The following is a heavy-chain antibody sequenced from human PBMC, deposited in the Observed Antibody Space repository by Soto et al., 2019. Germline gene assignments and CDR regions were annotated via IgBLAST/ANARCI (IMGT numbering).Heavy chain of an antibody. CDR2: ISGRGGRT. CDR3: AKTPVGRGFGTATPVVPRLDC. Sequence: EVQLLDSGGDLVQPGASLRLSCAASGFTFSNYPMSWVRQSPRKGLEWVSAISGRGGRTKDADTVKGRFTISRDNSKNTLYLKMNNLRATDTAVYYCAKTPVGRGFGTATPVVPRLDCCGQGTMVSVST. D-gene: IGHD1-1*01. J-gene: IGHJ4*02. CDR1: GFTFSNYP. V-gene: IGHV3-23*01.